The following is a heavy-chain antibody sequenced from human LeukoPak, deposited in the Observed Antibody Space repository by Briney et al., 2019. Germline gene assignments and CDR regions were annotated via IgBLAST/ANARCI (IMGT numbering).Heavy chain of an antibody. CDR3: ARYCSSTSCYTGAAFDY. CDR2: IIPIFGTA. CDR1: GGTFSSYA. V-gene: IGHV1-69*13. D-gene: IGHD2-2*02. Sequence: SVKVSCKASGGTFSSYAISWVRQAPGQGLEWMGGIIPIFGTANYAQKFQGRVTITADESTSTAYMELSSLRSEDTAVYYCARYCSSTSCYTGAAFDYWGQGILVTVSS. J-gene: IGHJ4*02.